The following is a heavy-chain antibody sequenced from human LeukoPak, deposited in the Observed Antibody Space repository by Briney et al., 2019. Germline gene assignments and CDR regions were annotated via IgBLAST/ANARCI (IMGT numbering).Heavy chain of an antibody. Sequence: PGGSLRLSCAASGFTFSSYDMHWVRQATGKGLEWVSAIGTAGDTYYPGSVKGRFTISRENAKNSLYLQMNSLRAGDTAVYYCARGSPLLWFGESPEYYFDYWGQGTLVTVSS. V-gene: IGHV3-13*01. CDR3: ARGSPLLWFGESPEYYFDY. D-gene: IGHD3-10*01. J-gene: IGHJ4*02. CDR1: GFTFSSYD. CDR2: IGTAGDT.